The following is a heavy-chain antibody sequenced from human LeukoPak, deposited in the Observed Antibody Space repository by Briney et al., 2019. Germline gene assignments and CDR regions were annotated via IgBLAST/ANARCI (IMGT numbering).Heavy chain of an antibody. CDR2: IGIDSGNT. V-gene: IGHV3-48*01. CDR3: ARDHNYAFHN. D-gene: IGHD1-1*01. Sequence: GGSLRLSCTASGFPFIEYSMNWVRRAPGKGLEWISYIGIDSGNTKYADSVRGRFTISADKAKNSLYLQMNSLRVEDTAVYYCARDHNYAFHNWGQGTLVSVAS. J-gene: IGHJ4*02. CDR1: GFPFIEYS.